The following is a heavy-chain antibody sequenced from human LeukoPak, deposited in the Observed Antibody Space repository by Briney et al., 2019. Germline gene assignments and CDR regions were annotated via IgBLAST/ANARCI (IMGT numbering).Heavy chain of an antibody. Sequence: GGSLRLSCAASGFTFSSYRMDWVRGARGKGGEWVSYISSSSSTIYYADSVRGRFTISRDNAKNSLYLQMNSLRAEDTALYYCATGLYVSSGIFDYCGQGNMVTVSS. CDR1: GFTFSSYR. D-gene: IGHD3-22*01. CDR2: ISSSSSTI. CDR3: ATGLYVSSGIFDY. V-gene: IGHV3-48*01. J-gene: IGHJ4*02.